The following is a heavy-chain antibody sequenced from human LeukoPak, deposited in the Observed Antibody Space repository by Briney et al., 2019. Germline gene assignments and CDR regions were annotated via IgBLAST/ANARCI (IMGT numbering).Heavy chain of an antibody. CDR3: ASTLGTGYYNFDY. Sequence: ASMKVSCKASGYTFSNYYMHWVRQATGQGLEWMGWMNPNSGNTGYAQKFQGRVTMTRNTSISTAYMELSSLRSEDTAVYYCASTLGTGYYNFDYWGQGTLVTVSS. V-gene: IGHV1-8*02. D-gene: IGHD3/OR15-3a*01. CDR2: MNPNSGNT. J-gene: IGHJ4*02. CDR1: GYTFSNYY.